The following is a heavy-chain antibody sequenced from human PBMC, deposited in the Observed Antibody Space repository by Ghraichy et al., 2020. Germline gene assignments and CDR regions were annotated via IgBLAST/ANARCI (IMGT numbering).Heavy chain of an antibody. V-gene: IGHV3-23*01. D-gene: IGHD3-10*01. CDR2: ISGSARSI. CDR3: AKDGYASGSYYAFDY. J-gene: IGHJ4*02. Sequence: GGSLRLSCAASGFTFSSFAMSWVRQAPGKGLEWVSGISGSARSIYYADSVKGRFTISRDNSKNTLYLQMSSLRAGDTAVYYCAKDGYASGSYYAFDYWGQGTLVTVSS. CDR1: GFTFSSFA.